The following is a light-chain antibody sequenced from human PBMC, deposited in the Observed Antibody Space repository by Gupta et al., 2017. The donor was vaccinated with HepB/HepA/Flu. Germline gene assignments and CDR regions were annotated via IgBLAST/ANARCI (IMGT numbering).Light chain of an antibody. V-gene: IGKV3-15*01. CDR1: QSVSNN. Sequence: ETVMTQSPAVLSVSPGQRVTLSCRASQSVSNNLAWYHQKPGQVPRLLIYGAATRTTAIPARFSGSGSGTEFTLTTRDRQPEDFAIYYCQQYNKCPPIPFGQGTQLEIK. CDR2: GAA. CDR3: QQYNKCPPIP. J-gene: IGKJ5*01.